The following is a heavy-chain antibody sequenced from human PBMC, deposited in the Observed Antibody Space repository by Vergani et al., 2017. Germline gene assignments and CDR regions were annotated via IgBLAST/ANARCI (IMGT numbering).Heavy chain of an antibody. Sequence: QVQLVQSGAEVKKPGSSVKVSCKASGGTFSSYAISWVRQAPVQGLEWMGGIIPIFGTANYAQKFQGRVTITADESTSTDYMELSRLRSEDTSVYYCAREGTLFGANHFDYWGQGTLVTVSS. V-gene: IGHV1-69*01. CDR2: IIPIFGTA. CDR1: GGTFSSYA. D-gene: IGHD4/OR15-4a*01. CDR3: AREGTLFGANHFDY. J-gene: IGHJ4*02.